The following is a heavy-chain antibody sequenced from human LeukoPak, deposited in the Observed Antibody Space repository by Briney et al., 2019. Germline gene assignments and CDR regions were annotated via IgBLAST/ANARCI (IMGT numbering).Heavy chain of an antibody. CDR1: GFTFSSYA. CDR2: ISYDGSNK. V-gene: IGHV3-30*01. Sequence: PGGALRLSCAASGFTFSSYAMHWVRQAPGKGLEWVAVISYDGSNKYYADSVKGRFTISRDNSKNTLYLQMNSLRAEDTAVYYCARGRAFDIWGQGTMVTVS. J-gene: IGHJ3*02. CDR3: ARGRAFDI.